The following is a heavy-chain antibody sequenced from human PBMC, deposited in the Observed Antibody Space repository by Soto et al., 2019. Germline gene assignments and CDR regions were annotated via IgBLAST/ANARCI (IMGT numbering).Heavy chain of an antibody. CDR1: GFTFSSYN. Sequence: PGGSLRLSSVASGFTFSSYNMNWVRHAPGKGLEWVSSISSSSGYISYVDSVRGRFTISRDNAKSILYLEMDSLRAEDTAVYYCARAASGTYYGVDYWGQGP. CDR2: ISSSSGYI. V-gene: IGHV3-21*06. CDR3: ARAASGTYYGVDY. J-gene: IGHJ4*02. D-gene: IGHD3-10*01.